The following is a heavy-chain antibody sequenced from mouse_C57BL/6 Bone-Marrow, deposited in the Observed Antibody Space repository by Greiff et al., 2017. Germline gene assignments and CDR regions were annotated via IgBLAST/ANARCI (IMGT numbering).Heavy chain of an antibody. V-gene: IGHV1-61*01. CDR1: GYTFTSYW. CDR2: IYPSNSET. Sequence: QVQLQQPGAELVRPGSSVKLSCKASGYTFTSYWMHWVKQRPGQGLEWIGNIYPSNSETHYTQKFKDKATLTVDKSSSTAYLQLSSLASADSAVYYCARRDDYWDYWGQGTTLTVS. D-gene: IGHD2-4*01. J-gene: IGHJ2*01. CDR3: ARRDDYWDY.